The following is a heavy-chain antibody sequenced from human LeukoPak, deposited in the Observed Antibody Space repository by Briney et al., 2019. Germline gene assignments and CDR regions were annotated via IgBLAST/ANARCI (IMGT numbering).Heavy chain of an antibody. D-gene: IGHD3-22*01. J-gene: IGHJ3*02. V-gene: IGHV4-59*08. CDR1: SASVKTYY. Sequence: SETLSLTCTVSSASVKTYYWSWIRQPPGKRLEWIGYIFYSGGTNYNPSLKSRVTISVDTSKNQFSLNLSSVTAADTAVYYCARHSPFYYDSSGYRAFDIWGQGTMVTVSS. CDR2: IFYSGGT. CDR3: ARHSPFYYDSSGYRAFDI.